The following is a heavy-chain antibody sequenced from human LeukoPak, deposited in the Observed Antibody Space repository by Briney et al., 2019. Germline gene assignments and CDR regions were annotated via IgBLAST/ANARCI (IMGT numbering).Heavy chain of an antibody. CDR1: GASLNSYY. J-gene: IGHJ4*02. CDR2: LYYSGST. V-gene: IGHV4-59*01. D-gene: IGHD4-17*01. CDR3: ARAPVYGDFFFDY. Sequence: PSETLSLTCTVSGASLNSYYWSWLRQPPGKGLEWIGYLYYSGSTNYNPSLKSRVAISVDTSKKQISLKLRSVTAADTAIYYCARAPVYGDFFFDYWGQGTLVTVSS.